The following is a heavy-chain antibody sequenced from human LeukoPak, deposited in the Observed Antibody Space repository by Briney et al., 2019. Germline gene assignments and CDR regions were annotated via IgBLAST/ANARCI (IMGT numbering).Heavy chain of an antibody. CDR3: AKDGRYYDGSAHVYYFDY. J-gene: IGHJ4*02. D-gene: IGHD3-22*01. V-gene: IGHV3-23*01. CDR2: ITGSGDYT. Sequence: AGGSLRLSCAASGFTFSGYAMTWVRQAPGKGLEWVSSITGSGDYTYYIDSVKGRFTISRDNSKNILYLQMNSLRGEDTALYYCAKDGRYYDGSAHVYYFDYWGQGTLVAVSS. CDR1: GFTFSGYA.